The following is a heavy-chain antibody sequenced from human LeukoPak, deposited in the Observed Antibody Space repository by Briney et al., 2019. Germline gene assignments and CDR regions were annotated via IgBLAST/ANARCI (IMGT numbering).Heavy chain of an antibody. J-gene: IGHJ3*02. CDR1: GGSISSNIHY. CDR3: ARDRPPYGSGTYYNDAGAFDI. CDR2: IHYSGST. V-gene: IGHV4-39*02. D-gene: IGHD3-10*01. Sequence: SETLSLTCIVSGGSISSNIHYWGWIRQPPGKGLEWIGSIHYSGSTYYNTSLMGRVAISVDTSKSQFSLSLNSVTAADTAVYYCARDRPPYGSGTYYNDAGAFDIWGQGTMVTVSS.